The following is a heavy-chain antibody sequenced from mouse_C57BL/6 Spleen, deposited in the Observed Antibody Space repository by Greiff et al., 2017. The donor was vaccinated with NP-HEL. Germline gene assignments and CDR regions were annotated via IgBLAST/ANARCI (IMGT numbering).Heavy chain of an antibody. CDR3: RYYSNYKGSTFDY. J-gene: IGHJ2*01. V-gene: IGHV14-4*01. D-gene: IGHD2-5*01. CDR2: IDPENGDT. CDR1: GFNIKDDY. Sequence: EVKVVESGAELVRPGASVTLSCTASGFNIKDDYMHWVKQRPEQGLEWIGWIDPENGDTEYASQFPGKAAITADTSSNTAYLQLSSLTSEDTAVYYCRYYSNYKGSTFDYWGQGTTLTVSS.